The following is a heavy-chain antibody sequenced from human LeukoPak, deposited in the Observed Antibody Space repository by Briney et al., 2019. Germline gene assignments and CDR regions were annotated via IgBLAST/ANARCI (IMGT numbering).Heavy chain of an antibody. CDR2: IIGSGDGT. D-gene: IGHD1-26*01. CDR1: GFTFSNYA. Sequence: TGGSLRLSCAASGFTFSNYAMNWVRQAPGKGLEWVSGIIGSGDGTYYADSVKGRFSISRDNSKNTLYLQMDSLRAEDTAVYYCAKGGSGSYYRYYFDCWGQGTLVTVSS. CDR3: AKGGSGSYYRYYFDC. J-gene: IGHJ4*02. V-gene: IGHV3-23*01.